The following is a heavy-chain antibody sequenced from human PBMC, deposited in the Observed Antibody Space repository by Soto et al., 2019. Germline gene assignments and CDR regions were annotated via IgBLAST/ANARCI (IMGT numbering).Heavy chain of an antibody. D-gene: IGHD6-6*01. CDR1: GGSISSVSYF. V-gene: IGHV4-39*02. CDR2: IYYSGST. Sequence: SETLSLTCTVSGGSISSVSYFWGWIRQPPGKGLEWIGNIYYSGSTYYNPSLKSRVTISVDTSKNHFSLKLSSVTAADTAVYYCARTLRDHGSSSFDYWGQGTLVPVSS. J-gene: IGHJ4*02. CDR3: ARTLRDHGSSSFDY.